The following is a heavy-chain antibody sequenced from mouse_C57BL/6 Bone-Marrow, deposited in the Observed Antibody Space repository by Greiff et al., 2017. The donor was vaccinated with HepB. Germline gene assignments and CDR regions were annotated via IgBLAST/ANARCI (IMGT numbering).Heavy chain of an antibody. D-gene: IGHD1-1*01. J-gene: IGHJ1*03. CDR3: ASRDYYGSSYFYWYFDV. Sequence: QVQLQQPGAELVKPGASVKLSCKASGYTFTSYWMHWVKQRPGQGLEWIGMINPNSGSTNYNEKLKSKATLAVDKSSSTAYMQLSSLTSEDSAVYYCASRDYYGSSYFYWYFDVWGTGTTVTVSS. V-gene: IGHV1-64*01. CDR2: INPNSGST. CDR1: GYTFTSYW.